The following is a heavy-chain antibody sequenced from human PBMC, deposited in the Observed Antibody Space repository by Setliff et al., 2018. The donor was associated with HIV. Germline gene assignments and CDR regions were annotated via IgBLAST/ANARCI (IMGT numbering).Heavy chain of an antibody. CDR3: ARPNYYDSSGSFDY. J-gene: IGHJ4*02. D-gene: IGHD3-22*01. Sequence: PGGSLRLSCAASGFTFSSYAMSWVRQTPGKGLEWVSSISASATYIYYADSVKGRFTISRDNAENSLYLQMNSLRAEDTAVYYCARPNYYDSSGSFDYWGQGTLVTVSS. CDR2: ISASATYI. CDR1: GFTFSSYA. V-gene: IGHV3-21*01.